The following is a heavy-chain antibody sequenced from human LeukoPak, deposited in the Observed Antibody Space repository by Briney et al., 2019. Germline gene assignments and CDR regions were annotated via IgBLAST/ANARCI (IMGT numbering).Heavy chain of an antibody. Sequence: GGSLRLSCAASGFTFSNYDMNWVRQAPGKGLEWVSYISSSGSTIYYADSVKGRFTISRDNAKSSLYLQMSSLRAEDTAVYYCARMQQLVDFVDYWGQGTLVSVSS. V-gene: IGHV3-48*03. D-gene: IGHD6-13*01. J-gene: IGHJ4*02. CDR2: ISSSGSTI. CDR3: ARMQQLVDFVDY. CDR1: GFTFSNYD.